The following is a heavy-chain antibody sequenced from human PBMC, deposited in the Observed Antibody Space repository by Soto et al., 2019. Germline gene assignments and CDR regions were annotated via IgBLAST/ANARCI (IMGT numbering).Heavy chain of an antibody. CDR3: ATFDHLKQTHSGGWNSWFDP. V-gene: IGHV3-30-3*01. J-gene: IGHJ5*02. Sequence: QVHLVESGGGVVQPGRSLRLSCAASGFTFSNSAMHWVRQAPGKGLKWVAVISHDEGNKYYADSVKGRFIISRDNSKNTLFLQMNSLRPEDTAVYYCATFDHLKQTHSGGWNSWFDPWGQGTLVTVSS. D-gene: IGHD6-19*01. CDR1: GFTFSNSA. CDR2: ISHDEGNK.